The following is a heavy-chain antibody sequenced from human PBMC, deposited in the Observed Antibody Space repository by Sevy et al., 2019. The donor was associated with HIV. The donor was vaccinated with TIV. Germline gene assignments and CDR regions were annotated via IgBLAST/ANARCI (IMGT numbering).Heavy chain of an antibody. J-gene: IGHJ4*02. D-gene: IGHD3-22*01. CDR2: FDPEDDET. CDR1: GYTLTQFS. Sequence: ASVKVSCKVSGYTLTQFSMHWVRQAPGKGLEWMATFDPEDDETIYAQRLQGRVTVTEDTSTDTAYMELSSLRSDDTAVYYCAVTKDYYDSSGYPFDYWGQGSLVTVSS. CDR3: AVTKDYYDSSGYPFDY. V-gene: IGHV1-24*01.